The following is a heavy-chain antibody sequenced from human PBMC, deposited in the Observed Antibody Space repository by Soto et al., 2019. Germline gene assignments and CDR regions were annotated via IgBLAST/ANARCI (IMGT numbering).Heavy chain of an antibody. D-gene: IGHD4-4*01. J-gene: IGHJ6*02. Sequence: EVQLVESGGGLVKPGGSLRLSCAASGFTFSSYSMNWVRQAPGKGLEWVSSISSSSSYIYYADSVKGRFTISRDNAKNSLYLQMNSLRAEDTAVYYCARDRATVTRRPFYYYYYGMDVWGQGTTVTVSS. V-gene: IGHV3-21*01. CDR2: ISSSSSYI. CDR1: GFTFSSYS. CDR3: ARDRATVTRRPFYYYYYGMDV.